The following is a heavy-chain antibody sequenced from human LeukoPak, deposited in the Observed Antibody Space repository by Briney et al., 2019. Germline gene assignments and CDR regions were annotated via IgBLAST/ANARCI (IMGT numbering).Heavy chain of an antibody. CDR3: AKDQYYDSKGWFDA. V-gene: IGHV1-18*01. Sequence: ASVKVSCKSSGYSFANYGVTWVRQAPGQGLEWMGWISPYNGKTNYGQKFQGRVTMTTDTSTSTAYMELRSLRSDDTAVYYCAKDQYYDSKGWFDAWGQGTLVTVSS. D-gene: IGHD3-22*01. CDR2: ISPYNGKT. J-gene: IGHJ5*02. CDR1: GYSFANYG.